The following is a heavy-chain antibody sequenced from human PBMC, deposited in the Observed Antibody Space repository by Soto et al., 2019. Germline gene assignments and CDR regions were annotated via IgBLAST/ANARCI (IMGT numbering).Heavy chain of an antibody. CDR1: GYSFTSYW. J-gene: IGHJ3*02. Sequence: GESLKISCKGSGYSFTSYWISWVRQMPGKGLEWMGRIDPSDSYTNYSPSFQGHVTISADKSLSTTYLQWDTLKPSDTAIYFCASDSHCDGGNCPMGGFDMWGQGTMVTVSS. D-gene: IGHD2-15*01. CDR3: ASDSHCDGGNCPMGGFDM. CDR2: IDPSDSYT. V-gene: IGHV5-10-1*01.